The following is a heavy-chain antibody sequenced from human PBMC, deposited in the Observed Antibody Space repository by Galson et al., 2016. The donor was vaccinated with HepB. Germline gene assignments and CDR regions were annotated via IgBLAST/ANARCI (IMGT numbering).Heavy chain of an antibody. CDR2: ISYSGNA. CDR3: ARDQRIGDGYDI. Sequence: TLSLTCSVSGASISSGSHYWTWIRQHPGKGLEWIGCISYSGNAYYNPSLKSRLTVSLDTSKNQFSLKLTAVTAAATAVYYCARDQRIGDGYDIWGQGTRVPVSS. CDR1: GASISSGSHY. D-gene: IGHD2/OR15-2a*01. J-gene: IGHJ3*02. V-gene: IGHV4-31*03.